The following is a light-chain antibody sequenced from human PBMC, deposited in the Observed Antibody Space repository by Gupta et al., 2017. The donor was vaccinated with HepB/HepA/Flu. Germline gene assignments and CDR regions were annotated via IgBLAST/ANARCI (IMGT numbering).Light chain of an antibody. V-gene: IGLV2-11*01. CDR3: SSDAGTDTYV. CDR2: DVS. CDR1: STDVGNYNY. Sequence: QSALTQPRSVAGSPGQSVTISCTGTSTDVGNYNYVSWDQHHPGKAPKLMIYDVSKRPAGVPGRFSGSKSGNTASLTISGLQDEEEADYYCSSDAGTDTYVFGNGTKFTVL. J-gene: IGLJ1*01.